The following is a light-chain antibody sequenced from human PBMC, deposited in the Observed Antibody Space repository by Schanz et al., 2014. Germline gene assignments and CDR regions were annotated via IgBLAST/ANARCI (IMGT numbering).Light chain of an antibody. V-gene: IGLV2-23*01. CDR1: SSDIGSYAL. CDR2: EGN. Sequence: QSALTQPASVSGSPGQSITISCSGSSSDIGSYALVSWYQQHPGKAPKLMIYEGNKRPSGVSDRFSGSKSGNTASLTISGLQAEDEADYYCCSYAGSYTDVFGTGTKLTVL. CDR3: CSYAGSYTDV. J-gene: IGLJ1*01.